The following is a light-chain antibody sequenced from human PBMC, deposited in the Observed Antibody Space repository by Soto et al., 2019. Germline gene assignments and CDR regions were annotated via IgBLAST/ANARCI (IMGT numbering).Light chain of an antibody. V-gene: IGKV3-11*01. Sequence: EIVFTQSPATLSLSPGEGATISCRASQTVRNNLAWYQQRPGQAPRLLIYDASSRATGIPARFSGSGSGTDFTLTISSLEPEDFAVYYCQQHSNWPLTFGGGTKVDIK. CDR1: QTVRNN. CDR2: DAS. CDR3: QQHSNWPLT. J-gene: IGKJ4*01.